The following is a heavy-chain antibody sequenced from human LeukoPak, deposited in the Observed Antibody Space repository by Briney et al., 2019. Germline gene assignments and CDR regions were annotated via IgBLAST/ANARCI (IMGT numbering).Heavy chain of an antibody. CDR3: ARDLLLVGATTDY. J-gene: IGHJ4*02. Sequence: ASVKVSCKASGYTFTSYDINWVRQATGQGLEWMGWMNPNSGNTGYAQKFQGRVTMTRDMSTSTVYMELSSLRSEDTAVYYCARDLLLVGATTDYWGQGTLVTVSS. D-gene: IGHD1-26*01. CDR1: GYTFTSYD. CDR2: MNPNSGNT. V-gene: IGHV1-8*02.